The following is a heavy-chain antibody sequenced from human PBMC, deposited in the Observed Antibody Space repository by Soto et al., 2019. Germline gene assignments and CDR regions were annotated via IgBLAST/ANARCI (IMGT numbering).Heavy chain of an antibody. CDR2: ISYDGSNK. V-gene: IGHV3-30*18. J-gene: IGHJ4*02. Sequence: PWGVLRLSCAASGFTFISYGMHWVLQAPCKGLEWVAVISYDGSNKYYADSVKGRFTISRDNSKNTLYLQMNSLRAEDTAVYYCANRSDSSSWRFDYWGQGTLVTVSS. D-gene: IGHD6-13*01. CDR3: ANRSDSSSWRFDY. CDR1: GFTFISYG.